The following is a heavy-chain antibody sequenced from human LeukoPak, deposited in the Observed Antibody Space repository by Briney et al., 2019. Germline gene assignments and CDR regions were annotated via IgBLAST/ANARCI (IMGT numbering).Heavy chain of an antibody. Sequence: SETLSLTCTVSGGSTSGSYWSWIRQPPGKGLEWIAYMYNSGSTNYNPSLKSRVTISIDTSKNQFSPKLSSLTAADTAIYYCARGIESYGDYGYWGQGILVTVSS. D-gene: IGHD4-17*01. CDR1: GGSTSGSY. CDR2: MYNSGST. V-gene: IGHV4-59*01. CDR3: ARGIESYGDYGY. J-gene: IGHJ4*02.